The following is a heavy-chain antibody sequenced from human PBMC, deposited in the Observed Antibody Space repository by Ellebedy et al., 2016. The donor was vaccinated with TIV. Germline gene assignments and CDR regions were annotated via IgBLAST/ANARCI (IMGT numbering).Heavy chain of an antibody. Sequence: GESLKISCAASGFTFSSYLMHWVRQAPGKGLEYLASISGKGDITYYANSVKGRFTISRDNSKNTLYLHLGRLRGEDMAVYYCARDKDGGYGFDPWGQGTLVTVSS. V-gene: IGHV3-64*01. D-gene: IGHD5-12*01. CDR2: ISGKGDIT. CDR1: GFTFSSYL. CDR3: ARDKDGGYGFDP. J-gene: IGHJ5*02.